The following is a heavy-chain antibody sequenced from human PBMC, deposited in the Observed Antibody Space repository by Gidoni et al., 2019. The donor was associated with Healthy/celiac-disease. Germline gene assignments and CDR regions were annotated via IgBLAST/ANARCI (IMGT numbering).Heavy chain of an antibody. CDR1: GFTFSSYG. J-gene: IGHJ6*03. D-gene: IGHD2-15*01. CDR2: IWYDGSNK. Sequence: QVQLVESGGGVVQPGRSLRLSCAASGFTFSSYGMHWVRQASGKGLEWVAVIWYDGSNKYYADSVKGRFTISRDNSKNTLYLQMNSLRAEDTAVYYCARSGSLVVVAATVFYYYYMDVWGKGTTVTVSS. V-gene: IGHV3-33*01. CDR3: ARSGSLVVVAATVFYYYYMDV.